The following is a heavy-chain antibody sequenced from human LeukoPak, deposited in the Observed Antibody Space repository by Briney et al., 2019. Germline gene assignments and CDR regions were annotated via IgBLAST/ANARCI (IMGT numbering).Heavy chain of an antibody. V-gene: IGHV3-15*01. CDR3: TTDPPVTFGGVIVDTY. J-gene: IGHJ4*02. D-gene: IGHD3-16*02. CDR2: IKSKTDGGTT. Sequence: GGSLRLSCAASGFTFSNAWMNWVRQAPGKGLEWVGRIKSKTDGGTTDYAAPVKGRLTISRDDSKNTLYLQLNSLKTEDTAVYYCTTDPPVTFGGVIVDTYWGQGTLVTVSS. CDR1: GFTFSNAW.